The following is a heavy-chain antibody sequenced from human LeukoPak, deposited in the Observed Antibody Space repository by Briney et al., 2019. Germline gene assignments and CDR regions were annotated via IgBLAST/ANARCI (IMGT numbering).Heavy chain of an antibody. Sequence: GSLRLSCAASGFTFSSYWMHWVRQAPGKGLVWVSRINSDGSSTSYADSVKGRFTISRDNAKNTLYLQMNSLRVEDTAVYYCAKSPGVLLWFGSFDYWGLGTLVTVSS. CDR3: AKSPGVLLWFGSFDY. D-gene: IGHD3-10*01. J-gene: IGHJ4*02. CDR2: INSDGSST. V-gene: IGHV3-74*01. CDR1: GFTFSSYW.